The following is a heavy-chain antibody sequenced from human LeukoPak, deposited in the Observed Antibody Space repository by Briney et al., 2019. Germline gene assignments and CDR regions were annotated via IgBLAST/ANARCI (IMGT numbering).Heavy chain of an antibody. V-gene: IGHV3-23*01. D-gene: IGHD3-9*01. Sequence: SGGSLRLSCAASGFTLSSYAMSWVRQAPGKGLEWVSAISGTGGSTYYADSVKGRFTISRDNSKNTLYLQMNSLRAEDTAVYYCANLPSYYDILTGSFDYWGQGTLVTVSS. CDR3: ANLPSYYDILTGSFDY. CDR1: GFTLSSYA. J-gene: IGHJ4*02. CDR2: ISGTGGST.